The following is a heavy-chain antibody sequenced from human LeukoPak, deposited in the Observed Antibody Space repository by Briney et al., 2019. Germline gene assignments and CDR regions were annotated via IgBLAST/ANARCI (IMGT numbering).Heavy chain of an antibody. J-gene: IGHJ5*02. CDR1: GYSISSGYY. CDR3: ARESSWFDP. V-gene: IGHV4-38-2*02. Sequence: SETLSLTCTVSGYSISSGYYWGWIRQPPGKGLEWIGYIYYSGSTNYNPSLKSRVTISVDTSKNQFSLKLNSVTAADTAVYYCARESSWFDPWGQGTLVTVSS. CDR2: IYYSGST.